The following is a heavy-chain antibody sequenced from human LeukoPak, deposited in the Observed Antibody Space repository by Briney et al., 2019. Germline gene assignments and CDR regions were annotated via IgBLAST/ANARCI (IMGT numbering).Heavy chain of an antibody. CDR3: ARTDYDFWSGYYMEFDY. J-gene: IGHJ4*02. CDR1: GYSFTSYW. V-gene: IGHV5-51*01. Sequence: GEPLKISCKGSGYSFTSYWIGWVRQMPGKGLEWMGIIYPGDSDTRYSPSFQGQVTISADKSISTAYLQWSSLKASDTAMYYCARTDYDFWSGYYMEFDYWGQGTLVTVSS. D-gene: IGHD3-3*01. CDR2: IYPGDSDT.